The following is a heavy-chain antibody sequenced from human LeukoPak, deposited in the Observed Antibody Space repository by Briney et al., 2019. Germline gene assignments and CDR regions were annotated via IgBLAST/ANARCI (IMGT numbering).Heavy chain of an antibody. D-gene: IGHD3-22*01. Sequence: GGSLRLSCAASGFTFDDYAMHWVRQTPGKGLEWVSGINWNSDSIGYADSVKGRFTISRDNAKNSLYLQMNGLRAEDTAFYFCAKDERHRTDSYYDPYFDTWGQGTLVTVSS. CDR2: INWNSDSI. CDR1: GFTFDDYA. CDR3: AKDERHRTDSYYDPYFDT. V-gene: IGHV3-9*01. J-gene: IGHJ4*02.